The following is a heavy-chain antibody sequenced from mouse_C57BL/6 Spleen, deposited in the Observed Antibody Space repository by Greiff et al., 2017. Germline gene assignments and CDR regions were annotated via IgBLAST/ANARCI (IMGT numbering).Heavy chain of an antibody. V-gene: IGHV3-6*01. Sequence: ESGPGLVKPSQSLSLTCSVTGYSITSGYYWNWIRQFPGNKLEWMGYISYDGSNNYNPSLKNRISITRDTSENQFFLKLNSVTTEDTATYDCARVDYDNFDYWGQGTTLTVSS. CDR2: ISYDGSN. CDR3: ARVDYDNFDY. J-gene: IGHJ2*01. CDR1: GYSITSGYY. D-gene: IGHD2-4*01.